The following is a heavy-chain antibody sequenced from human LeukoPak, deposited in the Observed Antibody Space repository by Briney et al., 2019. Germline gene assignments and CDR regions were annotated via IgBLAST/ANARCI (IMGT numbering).Heavy chain of an antibody. Sequence: GGSLRPSCAASGFTFNNYAMSWVRQAPGKGLEWVANIKTDGSQIYYVDSVKGRFTISRDNAKNSLYLQMNSLRAEDTAVYYCARDLNWETYWGQGTLVSVSS. CDR3: ARDLNWETY. J-gene: IGHJ4*02. D-gene: IGHD7-27*01. V-gene: IGHV3-7*01. CDR1: GFTFNNYA. CDR2: IKTDGSQI.